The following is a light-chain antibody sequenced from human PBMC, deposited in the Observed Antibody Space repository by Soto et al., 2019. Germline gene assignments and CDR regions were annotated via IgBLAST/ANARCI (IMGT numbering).Light chain of an antibody. J-gene: IGLJ1*01. CDR3: SWKKTRNPRQIV. Sequence: QSALTQPASVSGSPGQSITISCTGTSSDVGGYNYVSWYQHHPGKAPKLIIYDVSNRPSGVSIRFSGSKSHNTASLTISGLQPEEEVDYHCSWKKTRNPRQIVLGTGTKVTVL. CDR2: DVS. V-gene: IGLV2-14*03. CDR1: SSDVGGYNY.